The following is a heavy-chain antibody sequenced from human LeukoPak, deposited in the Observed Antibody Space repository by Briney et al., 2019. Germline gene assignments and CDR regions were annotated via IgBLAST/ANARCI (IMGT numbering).Heavy chain of an antibody. CDR1: GFPYSNSW. V-gene: IGHV3-7*01. CDR2: IKPDGSEK. Sequence: GESLRLSCAASGFPYSNSWMNWVRQAPGKGLEWVANIKPDGSEKYYLDSVKGRFTISRDNADNLLYLQMNSLRVEDTTVYFCTRVSILEVEDYWGQGTLVTVSS. CDR3: TRVSILEVEDY. D-gene: IGHD1-26*01. J-gene: IGHJ4*02.